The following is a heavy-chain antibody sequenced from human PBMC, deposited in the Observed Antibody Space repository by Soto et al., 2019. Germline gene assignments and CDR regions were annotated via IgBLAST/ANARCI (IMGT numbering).Heavy chain of an antibody. D-gene: IGHD3-16*02. CDR3: AKSRVFIGAIVTLLDS. CDR2: ISNNGDTA. J-gene: IGHJ4*02. Sequence: PGGSLRLSCAASGLTFTSYGMHWVRQAPGKGLEWVASISNNGDTAYYADSVKGRFTISRGNSENTLYLQMNGLRADDTALYFCAKSRVFIGAIVTLLDSWGQGTQVTVSS. V-gene: IGHV3-23*01. CDR1: GLTFTSYG.